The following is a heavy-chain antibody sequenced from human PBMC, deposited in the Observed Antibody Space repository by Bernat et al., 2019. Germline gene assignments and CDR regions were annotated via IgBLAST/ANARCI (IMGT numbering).Heavy chain of an antibody. J-gene: IGHJ6*02. D-gene: IGHD3-10*01. CDR3: ARDFGDEGHYYYGMDV. CDR1: GFTFSSYG. V-gene: IGHV3-30*19. CDR2: IWYDGSNK. Sequence: QVQLVESGGGVVQPGRSLRLSCAASGFTFSSYGMHWVRQAPGKGLEWVAVIWYDGSNKYYADSVKGRFTISRDNSKNTLYLQMNSLRAEDTAVYYCARDFGDEGHYYYGMDVWGQGTTVTVSS.